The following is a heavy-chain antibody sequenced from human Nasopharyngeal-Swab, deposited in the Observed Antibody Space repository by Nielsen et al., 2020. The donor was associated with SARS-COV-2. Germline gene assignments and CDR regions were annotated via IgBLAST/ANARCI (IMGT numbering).Heavy chain of an antibody. CDR3: ARDKYYYGMDV. J-gene: IGHJ6*02. V-gene: IGHV3-53*01. CDR2: IHSDGNT. CDR1: GFTVSSSY. Sequence: GESLKISCAASGFTVSSSYMSWVRQAPGKGLEWVSTIHSDGNTYYADSVRGRFTSSRDNSRNTLSFEMNSLRAEDTAVYYCARDKYYYGMDVWGQGTTVTVSS.